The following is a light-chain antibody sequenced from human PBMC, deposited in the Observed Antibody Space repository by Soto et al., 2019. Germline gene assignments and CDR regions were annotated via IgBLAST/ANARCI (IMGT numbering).Light chain of an antibody. CDR2: WAS. CDR3: QQYYNTPPT. Sequence: DIVMTQSPASLAVSLGERATINCKSSQSISYSSNNKDFLAWYQQKPGQPPKLLIYWASTRESGVPDRFSCSESGTDFTLTISSLHAEDVAVYDCQQYYNTPPTVGGGTKVEIK. V-gene: IGKV4-1*01. CDR1: QSISYSSNNKDF. J-gene: IGKJ4*01.